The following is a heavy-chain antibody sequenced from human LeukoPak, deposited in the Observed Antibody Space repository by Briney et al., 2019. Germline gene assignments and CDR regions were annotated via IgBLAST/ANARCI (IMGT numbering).Heavy chain of an antibody. CDR3: AKEVRDLPYDY. J-gene: IGHJ4*02. V-gene: IGHV3-30*02. D-gene: IGHD3-10*01. CDR1: GFTFSYYG. CDR2: IQYDENDK. Sequence: GGSLRLSCAASGFTFSYYGMHWVRQAPGKGLEGVALIQYDENDKYYADSVKGRFTISRDNSKNTLYLQMNSLRAEDTAVYYCAKEVRDLPYDYWGRGTLVTVSS.